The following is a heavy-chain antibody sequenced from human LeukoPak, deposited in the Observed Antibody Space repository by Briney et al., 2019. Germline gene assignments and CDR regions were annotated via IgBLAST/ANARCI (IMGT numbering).Heavy chain of an antibody. D-gene: IGHD2-2*02. CDR2: IRYDGSNK. CDR3: AKDHCSSTSCYTFDY. J-gene: IGHJ4*02. Sequence: QPGGSLRLSCAASGFTFSSYGMHWVRQAPGKGLEWVAFIRYDGSNKYYADSVKGRFTISRDNSKNTLYLQMNSLRAEDTAVYYCAKDHCSSTSCYTFDYWGQGTLVTVSS. V-gene: IGHV3-30*02. CDR1: GFTFSSYG.